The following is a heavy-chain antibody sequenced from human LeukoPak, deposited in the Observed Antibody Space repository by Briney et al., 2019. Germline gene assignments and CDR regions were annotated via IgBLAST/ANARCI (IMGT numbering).Heavy chain of an antibody. J-gene: IGHJ6*01. CDR2: INPNNGGT. V-gene: IGHV1-2*02. CDR3: ARGGYGDYGLYYYYGMDV. CDR1: GYTFTGYY. D-gene: IGHD4-17*01. Sequence: ASVKVSCKASGYTFTGYYMHWVRQAPGEGREWMGWINPNNGGTNYAQNFQGRVTITSDTSISTAYMELSRLRSDDTAVYYCARGGYGDYGLYYYYGMDVWGQGTTVTVSS.